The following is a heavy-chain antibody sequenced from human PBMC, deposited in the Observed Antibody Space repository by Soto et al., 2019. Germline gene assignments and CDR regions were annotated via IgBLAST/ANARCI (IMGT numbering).Heavy chain of an antibody. Sequence: HPGGSLRLSCAASGFTFSSYGMHWVRQAPGKGLEWVAVISYDGSNKYYADSVKGRFTISRDNSKNTLYLQMNSLRAEDTAVYYCAKLISDECASSTSCYEGSVGMDVWGQGTTVTVSS. D-gene: IGHD2-2*01. J-gene: IGHJ6*02. V-gene: IGHV3-30*18. CDR1: GFTFSSYG. CDR3: AKLISDECASSTSCYEGSVGMDV. CDR2: ISYDGSNK.